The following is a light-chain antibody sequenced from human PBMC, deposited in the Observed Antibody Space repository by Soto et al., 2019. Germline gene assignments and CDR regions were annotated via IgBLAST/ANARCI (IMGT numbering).Light chain of an antibody. CDR3: QQYYSTPPA. Sequence: DIVMTQSPDSLAVSLGKRATINCKSSQSVLYSSNNKNYLAWYQQKPGQPPKLLIYWASTRESGVPDRFSGSGSGTDFTLTISSLQAEDVAVYYCQQYYSTPPAFGQGTKVEIK. V-gene: IGKV4-1*01. J-gene: IGKJ1*01. CDR1: QSVLYSSNNKNY. CDR2: WAS.